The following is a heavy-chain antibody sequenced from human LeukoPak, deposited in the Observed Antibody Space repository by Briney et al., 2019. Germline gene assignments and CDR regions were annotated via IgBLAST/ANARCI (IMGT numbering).Heavy chain of an antibody. D-gene: IGHD1-1*01. CDR1: GYTFTGYY. CDR2: INPNSGGT. CDR3: ARRVPIDHDSNWFDP. Sequence: ASVKVSCKASGYTFTGYYMHWVRQAPGQGLEWMGWINPNSGGTNYAQKFQGRVTMTRDTSISTAYMELSRLRSDDTAVYYCARRVPIDHDSNWFDPWGQGTLVTVSS. V-gene: IGHV1-2*02. J-gene: IGHJ5*02.